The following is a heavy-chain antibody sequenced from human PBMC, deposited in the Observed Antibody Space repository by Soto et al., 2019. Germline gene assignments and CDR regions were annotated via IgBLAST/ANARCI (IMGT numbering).Heavy chain of an antibody. CDR2: ISHPGDHS. CDR1: GFSFRSYS. J-gene: IGHJ3*02. V-gene: IGHV3-30*18. D-gene: IGHD5-12*01. Sequence: QVQLVESGGGVVQPGRSLRLSCSASGFSFRSYSMHWVRQAPGKGLEWVASISHPGDHSLPADSVKGRFIISRDNSKNTLSLKMNSLRAEDTAVYYCAKVHCLATSCGGNDAFDIWGQGTMVTVSS. CDR3: AKVHCLATSCGGNDAFDI.